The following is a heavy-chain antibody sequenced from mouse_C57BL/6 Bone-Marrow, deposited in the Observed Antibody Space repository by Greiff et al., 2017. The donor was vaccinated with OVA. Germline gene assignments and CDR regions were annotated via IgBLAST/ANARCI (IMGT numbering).Heavy chain of an antibody. CDR2: IYPRDGST. Sequence: QVQLQQSGPELVKPGASVKLSCKASGYTFTSYDINWVKQRPGQGLEWIGWIYPRDGSTKYNEKFKGKATLTVDTSSSTAYMELHSLTSEDSAVYFCAKGDYDGNCAMDYWGQGTSVTVSS. D-gene: IGHD2-4*01. CDR1: GYTFTSYD. J-gene: IGHJ4*01. V-gene: IGHV1-85*01. CDR3: AKGDYDGNCAMDY.